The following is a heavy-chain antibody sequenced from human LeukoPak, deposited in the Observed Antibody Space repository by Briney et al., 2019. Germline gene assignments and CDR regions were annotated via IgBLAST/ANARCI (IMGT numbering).Heavy chain of an antibody. D-gene: IGHD3-3*01. Sequence: PGGSLRLSCAASGFTFNNYWMAWVRQAPGKGLEWVANIKQDGSEKYYVDSVKGQFTISRDNAKNSLYLQMNSLRAEDTAVFYCARDGFSRISVFGVVSDAFDIWGQGTLVTVPS. J-gene: IGHJ3*02. CDR2: IKQDGSEK. CDR3: ARDGFSRISVFGVVSDAFDI. V-gene: IGHV3-7*01. CDR1: GFTFNNYW.